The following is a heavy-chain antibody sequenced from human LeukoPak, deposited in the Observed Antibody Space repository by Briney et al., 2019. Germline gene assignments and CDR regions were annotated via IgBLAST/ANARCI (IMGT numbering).Heavy chain of an antibody. V-gene: IGHV3-23*01. J-gene: IGHJ4*02. CDR2: ISGSGGST. Sequence: GGSLRLSCAASGFTFSSYAMSWVRQAPGKGLEWVSAISGSGGSTYYADSVKGRFTISRHNSKNTLYLQMNSLRAEDTAVYYCARGASYYDSSGYYYSTDYWGQGTLVTVSS. CDR1: GFTFSSYA. CDR3: ARGASYYDSSGYYYSTDY. D-gene: IGHD3-22*01.